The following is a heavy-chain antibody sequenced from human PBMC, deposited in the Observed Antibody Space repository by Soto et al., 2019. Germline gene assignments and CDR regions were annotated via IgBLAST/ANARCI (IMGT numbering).Heavy chain of an antibody. V-gene: IGHV4-34*01. D-gene: IGHD4-17*01. J-gene: IGHJ6*01. CDR1: GGSFY. CDR3: ARGGGDYDYAVDV. Sequence: QVQLQQWGAGLLKPSETLSLNCAVYGGSFYWTWIRQPPGKGQEWIGEIRHSGSTNYNPSLKSRVSISIDRSKSQDSLTVYSETAADTAVYYCARGGGDYDYAVDVWGQGTKVTVSS. CDR2: IRHSGST.